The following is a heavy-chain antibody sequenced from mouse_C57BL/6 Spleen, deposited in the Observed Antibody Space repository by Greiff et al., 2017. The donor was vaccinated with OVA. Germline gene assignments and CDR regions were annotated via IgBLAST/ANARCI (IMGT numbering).Heavy chain of an antibody. CDR2: IHPNSGST. CDR1: GYTFTSYW. V-gene: IGHV1-64*01. Sequence: VQLQQPGAELVKPGASVKLSCKASGYTFTSYWMHWVKQRPGQGLEWIGMIHPNSGSTNYNEKFKSKATLTVDKSSSTAYMQLSSLTSEDSAVYYCARGRDLLWLSFDVWGTGTTVTVSS. D-gene: IGHD2-2*01. J-gene: IGHJ1*03. CDR3: ARGRDLLWLSFDV.